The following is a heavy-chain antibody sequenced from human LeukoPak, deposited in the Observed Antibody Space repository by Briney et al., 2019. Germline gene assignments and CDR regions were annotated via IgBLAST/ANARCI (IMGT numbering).Heavy chain of an antibody. CDR2: IYYSGST. J-gene: IGHJ4*02. CDR1: GGSFSGYY. CDR3: ARGYSSGCYGY. Sequence: PSETLSLTCAVYGGSFSGYYWSWIRQPPGKGLEWIGYIYYSGSTNYNPSLKSRVTISVDTSKNQFSLKLSSVTAADTAVYYCARGYSSGCYGYWGQGTLVTVSS. D-gene: IGHD6-19*01. V-gene: IGHV4-59*08.